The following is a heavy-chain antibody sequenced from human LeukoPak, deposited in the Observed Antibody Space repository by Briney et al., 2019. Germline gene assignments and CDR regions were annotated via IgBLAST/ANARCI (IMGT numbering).Heavy chain of an antibody. D-gene: IGHD7-27*01. CDR2: ISYDGSNK. J-gene: IGHJ4*02. V-gene: IGHV3-30*18. CDR1: GFTFSSYG. CDR3: AKDDLITGETRLFDY. Sequence: GGSLRLPCAASGFTFSSYGMHWVRQAPGKGLEWVAVISYDGSNKYYADSVKGRFTISRDNSKNTLYLQMNSLRAEDTAVYYCAKDDLITGETRLFDYWGQGTLVTVSS.